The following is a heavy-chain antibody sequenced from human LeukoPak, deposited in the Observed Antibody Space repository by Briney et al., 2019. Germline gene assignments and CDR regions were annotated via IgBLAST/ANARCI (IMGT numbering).Heavy chain of an antibody. CDR1: GGSISSYY. CDR2: IYYSGST. J-gene: IGHJ4*02. D-gene: IGHD3-3*01. CDR3: ARAQYDFWSGYWDY. V-gene: IGHV4-59*01. Sequence: TSETLSLTCTVSGGSISSYYWNWIRQPPGKGLEWIGHIYYSGSTNYNASLKSRVTLSVDTSKNQFSLNLTSVTAADTAVYYCARAQYDFWSGYWDYWGQGTLVTVSS.